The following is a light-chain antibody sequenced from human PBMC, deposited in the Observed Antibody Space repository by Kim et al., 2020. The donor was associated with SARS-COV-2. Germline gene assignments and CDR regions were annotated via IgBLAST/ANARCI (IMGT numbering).Light chain of an antibody. Sequence: FPGERAPLSCRASQGVSTNLAWYQQKPGQAPRLLIYGASTRATGIPARFSGSGSGTEFTLTISSLQSEDFAVYYCQQYNNWPPRYTFGQGTRLEI. CDR3: QQYNNWPPRYT. CDR1: QGVSTN. J-gene: IGKJ2*01. CDR2: GAS. V-gene: IGKV3-15*01.